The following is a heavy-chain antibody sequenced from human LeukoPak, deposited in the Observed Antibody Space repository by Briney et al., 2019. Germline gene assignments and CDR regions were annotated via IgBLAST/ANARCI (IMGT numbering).Heavy chain of an antibody. D-gene: IGHD5/OR15-5a*01. V-gene: IGHV3-23*03. CDR3: ARIGLRDYYYSMDV. CDR2: IYSGGST. CDR1: GFTFSSYA. J-gene: IGHJ6*02. Sequence: GGSLRLSCAASGFTFSSYAMSWVRQAPGKGLEWVSVIYSGGSTYYADSVKGRFAIARDKSKNTLFLQMNSLRVEDTAVYYCARIGLRDYYYSMDVWGQGTTVTVSS.